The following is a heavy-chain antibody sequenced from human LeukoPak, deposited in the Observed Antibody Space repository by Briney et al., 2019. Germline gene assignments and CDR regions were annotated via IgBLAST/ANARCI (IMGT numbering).Heavy chain of an antibody. D-gene: IGHD6-19*01. V-gene: IGHV4-59*01. Sequence: SESLSLTCTVSAGSIITFSWSWIRQFPGKGLEWIGSIYIKSTNYNPSLKSRVAISVDTSKNQFSLRLDSVTTADTAVYYCARDTTVASGMQYWGQGTLVTVSS. J-gene: IGHJ4*02. CDR2: IYIKST. CDR1: AGSIITFS. CDR3: ARDTTVASGMQY.